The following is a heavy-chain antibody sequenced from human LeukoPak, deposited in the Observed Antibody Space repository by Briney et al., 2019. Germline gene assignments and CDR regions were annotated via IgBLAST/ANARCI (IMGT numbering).Heavy chain of an antibody. Sequence: GSLRLSCAASGFTFSSYAMSWVRQAPGKGLEWIGRICHSGSTYYNPSLKSRVTISVATSKNQFSLKLSSVTAADTAVYYCARVRYYGSGSRTYDAFDIWGQGTMVTVSS. CDR2: ICHSGST. D-gene: IGHD3-10*01. CDR1: GFTFSSYA. J-gene: IGHJ3*02. CDR3: ARVRYYGSGSRTYDAFDI. V-gene: IGHV4-38-2*01.